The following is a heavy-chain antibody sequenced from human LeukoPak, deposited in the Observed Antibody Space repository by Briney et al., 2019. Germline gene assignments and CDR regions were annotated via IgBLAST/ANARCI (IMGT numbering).Heavy chain of an antibody. CDR3: ARLVAAAGNNWFDS. J-gene: IGHJ5*01. Sequence: SETLSLTCAVSGDSISSGGYSWSWIRQTPEKGLEWIAYIHDSGSTYNNPSLKSRLSISIDTSKNQFSLKLNSLTAADTAVYYCARLVAAAGNNWFDSWGQGTLVTVSS. CDR1: GDSISSGGYS. V-gene: IGHV4-30-4*07. D-gene: IGHD6-13*01. CDR2: IHDSGST.